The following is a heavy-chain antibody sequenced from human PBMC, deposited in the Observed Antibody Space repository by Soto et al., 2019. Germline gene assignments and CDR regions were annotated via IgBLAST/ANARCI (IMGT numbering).Heavy chain of an antibody. CDR1: GGTFSNYA. V-gene: IGHV1-69*12. J-gene: IGHJ6*02. D-gene: IGHD6-19*01. CDR2: IVPIFGTT. CDR3: ARVEAVAGLYNYHGLDV. Sequence: QVQLVQSGAEVKKPGSSVKVSCKVSGGTFSNYAIDWVRLAPGHGLEWMGGIVPIFGTTYYTQKFQGRATIIADDSTTTADLEISSLRSEETAIYYCARVEAVAGLYNYHGLDVWGQGTAVTVSS.